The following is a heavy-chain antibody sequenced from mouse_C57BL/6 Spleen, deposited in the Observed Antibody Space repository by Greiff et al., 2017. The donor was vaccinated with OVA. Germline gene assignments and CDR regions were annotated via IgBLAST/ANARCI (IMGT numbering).Heavy chain of an antibody. Sequence: EVQRVESGGGLVKPGGSLKLSCAASGFTFSSYTMSWVRQTPEKRLEWVATISGGGGNTYYPDSVKGRFTISRDNAKNTLYLQMSRLRSEDTALYYCARRYGYDGYFDVWGTGTTVTVSS. CDR1: GFTFSSYT. D-gene: IGHD2-2*01. J-gene: IGHJ1*03. V-gene: IGHV5-9*01. CDR2: ISGGGGNT. CDR3: ARRYGYDGYFDV.